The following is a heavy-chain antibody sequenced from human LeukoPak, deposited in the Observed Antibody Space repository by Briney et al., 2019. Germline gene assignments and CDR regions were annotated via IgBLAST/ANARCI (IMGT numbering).Heavy chain of an antibody. CDR2: IYTSGST. D-gene: IGHD3-3*01. Sequence: SETLSLTCTVSGGSISSYYWSWIRQPAGKGLEWIGRIYTSGSTNYNPSLKSRVTMSVDTSKNQFSLKLSSVTAADTAVYYCAGYARSGYWAYYYYMDVWGKGTTVTVSS. V-gene: IGHV4-4*07. J-gene: IGHJ6*03. CDR3: AGYARSGYWAYYYYMDV. CDR1: GGSISSYY.